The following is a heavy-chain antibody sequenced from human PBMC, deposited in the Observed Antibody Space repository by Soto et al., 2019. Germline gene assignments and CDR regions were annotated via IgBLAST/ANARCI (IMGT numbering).Heavy chain of an antibody. V-gene: IGHV4-59*08. CDR3: ARAKAPLYSSSWYWFDP. CDR1: GGSISSYY. D-gene: IGHD6-13*01. CDR2: IYYSGST. Sequence: SETLSLTCTVSGGSISSYYWSWILQPPGKGLEWIGYIYYSGSTNYNPSLKSRVTISVDTSKNQFSLKLSSVTAADTAVYYCARAKAPLYSSSWYWFDPWGQGTLVTVSS. J-gene: IGHJ5*02.